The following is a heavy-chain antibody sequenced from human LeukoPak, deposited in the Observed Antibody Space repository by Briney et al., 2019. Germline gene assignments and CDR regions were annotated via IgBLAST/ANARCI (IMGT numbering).Heavy chain of an antibody. D-gene: IGHD2-15*01. J-gene: IGHJ6*03. CDR3: ARLIVVVAANVYYYYYYMDV. V-gene: IGHV1-18*01. CDR2: ISAYNGNT. Sequence: ASVKVSCKASGYTFTSYGISWVRQAPGQGLEWMGWISAYNGNTNYAQKLQGRVTMTTDTSTSTAYMELRSLRSDDTAVYYCARLIVVVAANVYYYYYYMDVWGKGTTVTVSS. CDR1: GYTFTSYG.